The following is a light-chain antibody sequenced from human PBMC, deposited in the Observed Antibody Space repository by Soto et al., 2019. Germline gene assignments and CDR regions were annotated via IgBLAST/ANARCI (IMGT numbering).Light chain of an antibody. CDR1: SSNIGADYE. Sequence: QSVLTQPPSVSGTPVQRVTISCTGGSSNIGADYEVHWYQQLPGTAPKLLIYGNTNRPSGVPDRFSGSKSGSSASLAITGLQAEDEAEYYCQSYDSTLKGCVFGTGTKLTVL. CDR2: GNT. CDR3: QSYDSTLKGCV. J-gene: IGLJ1*01. V-gene: IGLV1-40*01.